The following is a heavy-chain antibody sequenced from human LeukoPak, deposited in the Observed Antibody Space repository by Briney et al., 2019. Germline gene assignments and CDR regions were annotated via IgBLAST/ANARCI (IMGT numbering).Heavy chain of an antibody. CDR2: IGTSTSYI. J-gene: IGHJ2*01. Sequence: PSETLSLTCAVYGGSFSGYYWSWIRQTPGKGLEWVSSIGTSTSYIYYADSVKGRFTISRDNAKNSLYLEMNSLRAEDTAIYYCTTVPMSPFRWGRGTLVTVSS. CDR1: GGSFSGYY. V-gene: IGHV3-21*03. D-gene: IGHD3-22*01. CDR3: TTVPMSPFR.